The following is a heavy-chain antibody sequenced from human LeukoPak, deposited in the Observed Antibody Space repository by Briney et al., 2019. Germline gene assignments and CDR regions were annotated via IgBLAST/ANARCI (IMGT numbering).Heavy chain of an antibody. J-gene: IGHJ6*03. Sequence: SETLSLTCTVSGGSTSSGDYYWSWIRQPPGKGLEWIGYIYYSGSTYYNPSLKSRVTISVDTSKNQFSLKLSSVTAADTAVYYCAREAHDFWSGYPYYYYYYMDVWGKGTTVTVSS. V-gene: IGHV4-30-4*08. CDR2: IYYSGST. D-gene: IGHD3-3*01. CDR1: GGSTSSGDYY. CDR3: AREAHDFWSGYPYYYYYYMDV.